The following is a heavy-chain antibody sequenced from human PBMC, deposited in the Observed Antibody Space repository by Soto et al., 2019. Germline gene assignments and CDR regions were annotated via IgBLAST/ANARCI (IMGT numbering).Heavy chain of an antibody. CDR3: AAVYYDSSGYYLPLAFDI. CDR2: IVVGSGNT. CDR1: GFTFTSSA. J-gene: IGHJ3*02. V-gene: IGHV1-58*01. Sequence: SVKVSCKASGFTFTSSAVQWVRQARGQRLEWIGWIVVGSGNTNYAQKFQERVTITRDMSTSTAYMELSSLRSEDTAVYYCAAVYYDSSGYYLPLAFDIWGQGTMVTVSS. D-gene: IGHD3-22*01.